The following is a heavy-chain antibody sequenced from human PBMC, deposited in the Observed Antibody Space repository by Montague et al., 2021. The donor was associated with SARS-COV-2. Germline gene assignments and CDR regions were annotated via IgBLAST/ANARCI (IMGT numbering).Heavy chain of an antibody. Sequence: PALVKPTQTLTLTCTFSGFSLNTSGMCVSWIRQPPGKALEWLARIDWDDDKYYSTSLKTRLTISKGTSKNQVVLTMTNMDPVDTGTYYCARIRSGYSHGRYGRYSYYMDVWGKGTTVIVSS. J-gene: IGHJ6*03. CDR1: GFSLNTSGMC. CDR2: IDWDDDK. CDR3: ARIRSGYSHGRYGRYSYYMDV. D-gene: IGHD6-19*01. V-gene: IGHV2-70*11.